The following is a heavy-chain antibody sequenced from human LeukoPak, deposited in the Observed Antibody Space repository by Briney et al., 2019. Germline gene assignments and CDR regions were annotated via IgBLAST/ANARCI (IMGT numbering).Heavy chain of an antibody. D-gene: IGHD3-10*01. V-gene: IGHV4-4*07. J-gene: IGHJ6*03. Sequence: PSETLSLTCSVSGGSFSSYFWSWVRHPAGKGLEWLGRIYPSGNTNYNPSLKSRVTLSVDTSKTQFSLRLSSVTAADTAVYYCAREDSGSYYNYYYFYMDVWGKGTTVTIAS. CDR2: IYPSGNT. CDR1: GGSFSSYF. CDR3: AREDSGSYYNYYYFYMDV.